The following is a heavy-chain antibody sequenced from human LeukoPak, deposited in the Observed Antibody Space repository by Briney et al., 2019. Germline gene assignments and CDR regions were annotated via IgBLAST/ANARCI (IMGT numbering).Heavy chain of an antibody. D-gene: IGHD4-17*01. Sequence: GGSLRLSCAASGFPFSSFAMIGARPAPGKGLEWVSAVSGSGGTTYYADSVKGRFAISRDNSKNTLYLQMNSLRAEDTAVYYCARDRGYGAYGHFFDYWGQGTLVTVSS. CDR1: GFPFSSFA. CDR3: ARDRGYGAYGHFFDY. V-gene: IGHV3-23*01. J-gene: IGHJ4*02. CDR2: VSGSGGTT.